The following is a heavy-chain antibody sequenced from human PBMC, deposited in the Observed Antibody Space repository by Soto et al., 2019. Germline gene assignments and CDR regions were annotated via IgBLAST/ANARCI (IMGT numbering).Heavy chain of an antibody. D-gene: IGHD3-22*01. CDR2: IIPIFGTA. CDR3: ARPTRYYYDSSGQSAWFEP. CDR1: GGTFSSYA. J-gene: IGHJ5*02. Sequence: GASVKVSCKASGGTFSSYAISCVRQAPGQGLEWMGGIIPIFGTANYAQKFQGRVTITADESTSTAYMELSSLRSEDTAVYYCARPTRYYYDSSGQSAWFEPWGQGTLVTVSS. V-gene: IGHV1-69*13.